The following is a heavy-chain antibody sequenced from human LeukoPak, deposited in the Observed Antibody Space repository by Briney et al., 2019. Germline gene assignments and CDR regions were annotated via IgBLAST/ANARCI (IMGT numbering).Heavy chain of an antibody. CDR1: GFTFSRFW. D-gene: IGHD3-3*01. V-gene: IGHV3-7*05. Sequence: PGGSLRLSCAASGFTFSRFWMNWVRQAPGRGLEWVANIDQSGGRNNYVDSVKGRFTISRDNSKNTLYLQMNSLRVEDTAVYYCAKQYDFWSGPDYWGQGTLVTVSS. CDR3: AKQYDFWSGPDY. CDR2: IDQSGGRN. J-gene: IGHJ4*02.